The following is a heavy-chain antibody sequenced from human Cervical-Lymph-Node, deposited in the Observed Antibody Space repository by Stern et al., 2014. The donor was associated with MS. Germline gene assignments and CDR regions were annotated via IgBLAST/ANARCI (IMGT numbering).Heavy chain of an antibody. J-gene: IGHJ6*02. D-gene: IGHD3-10*01. CDR1: GFTFSSYW. V-gene: IGHV3-7*01. CDR2: IKQDGSEK. CDR3: ARDLILRVGSGSYRYYYYYGMDV. Sequence: VQLVESGGGLVQPGGSLRLSCAASGFTFSSYWMSWVRQAPGKGLEWVANIKQDGSEKYYVDSVKGRFTISRDNAKNSLYLQMNSLRAEDTAVYYCARDLILRVGSGSYRYYYYYGMDVWGQGTTVTVSS.